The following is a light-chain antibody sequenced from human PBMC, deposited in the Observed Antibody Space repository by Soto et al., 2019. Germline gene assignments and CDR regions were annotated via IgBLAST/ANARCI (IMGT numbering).Light chain of an antibody. CDR2: HND. Sequence: QSVLTQPPSASGTPGQRVTISCSGSRSNIGSNAVNWYQQLPGTAPKLLIYHNDQRPSGVPDRLSGSKSGTSASLAISGLQSEDETGYYCAAWDDSLNGWVFGGGTKLTVL. CDR3: AAWDDSLNGWV. V-gene: IGLV1-44*01. J-gene: IGLJ3*02. CDR1: RSNIGSNA.